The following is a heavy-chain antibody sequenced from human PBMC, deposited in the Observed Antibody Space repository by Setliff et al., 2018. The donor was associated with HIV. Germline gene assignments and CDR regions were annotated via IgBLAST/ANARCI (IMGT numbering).Heavy chain of an antibody. CDR2: IYYTGRT. D-gene: IGHD1-26*01. J-gene: IGHJ4*02. CDR3: ASRRAAMWRGLFVGFEN. Sequence: SETLSLTCTVSGGSISSYDYNWGWIRQPPGKGLEWIANIYYTGRTYYNPSLKSRVTISVDTSKNQFSLKVTSLTAADTAVYYCASRRAAMWRGLFVGFENWGQGTLVTVSS. CDR1: GGSISSYDYN. V-gene: IGHV4-39*01.